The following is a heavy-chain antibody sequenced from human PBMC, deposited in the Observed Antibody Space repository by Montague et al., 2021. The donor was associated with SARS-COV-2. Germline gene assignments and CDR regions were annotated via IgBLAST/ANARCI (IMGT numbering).Heavy chain of an antibody. J-gene: IGHJ4*02. V-gene: IGHV4-59*11. D-gene: IGHD3-22*01. Sequence: SETLSLTCTVSGGSLNKHYWSWIRKAPGKELEWLGNIFYKGNTNXXVFLWCRVSVSLDTPQNQFSLRLTSLTAADTAVYYCARSISSSGERDNWGQGILVTVS. CDR1: GGSLNKHY. CDR2: IFYKGNT. CDR3: ARSISSSGERDN.